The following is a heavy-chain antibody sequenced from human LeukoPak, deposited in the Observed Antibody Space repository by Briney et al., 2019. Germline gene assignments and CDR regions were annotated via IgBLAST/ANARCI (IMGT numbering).Heavy chain of an antibody. CDR3: ARGDYYGSGYSSYYYYMDV. D-gene: IGHD3-10*01. J-gene: IGHJ6*03. V-gene: IGHV4-59*01. Sequence: SSETLSLTCTVSGGSIRSYYWSWIRQPPGKGLEWIGYIYYSGSTNYNPSLKSRVTISVDTSKNQFSLNLSSVTAADTAVYYCARGDYYGSGYSSYYYYMDVWGKGTTVTVSS. CDR1: GGSIRSYY. CDR2: IYYSGST.